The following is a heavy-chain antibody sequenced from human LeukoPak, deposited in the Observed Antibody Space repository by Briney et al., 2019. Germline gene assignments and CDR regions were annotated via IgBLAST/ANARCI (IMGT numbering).Heavy chain of an antibody. CDR3: ARSAGRFGSGGSCYDY. D-gene: IGHD2-15*01. V-gene: IGHV3-64*01. J-gene: IGHJ4*02. Sequence: PGGSLRLSCAASGFTFSNYAMNWVRQAQGKGLEYVSAISDNGGSTYYANSVKGRFTISRDNSKNTLYLQMGSLRDEDMAMYYCARSAGRFGSGGSCYDYWGQGTLVTVSS. CDR1: GFTFSNYA. CDR2: ISDNGGST.